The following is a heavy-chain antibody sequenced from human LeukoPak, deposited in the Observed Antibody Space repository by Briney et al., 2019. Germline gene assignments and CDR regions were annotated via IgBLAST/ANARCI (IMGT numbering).Heavy chain of an antibody. D-gene: IGHD6-19*01. CDR1: GGSFSGYY. J-gene: IGHJ4*02. Sequence: PSETLSLTCAVYGGSFSGYYWSWIRQPPEKGLEWSGEINHSGSTNYNPSLKSRVTISVETSKNQFSLKLSSVTAADTAVYYCAIWSSGSEYYFDYWGQGTLVTVSS. V-gene: IGHV4-34*01. CDR3: AIWSSGSEYYFDY. CDR2: INHSGST.